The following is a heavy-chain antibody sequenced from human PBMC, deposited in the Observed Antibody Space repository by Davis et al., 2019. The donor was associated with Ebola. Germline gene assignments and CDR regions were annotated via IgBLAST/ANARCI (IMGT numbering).Heavy chain of an antibody. J-gene: IGHJ6*02. V-gene: IGHV3-30*18. Sequence: GESLKISCAASGFTFSSYGMHWVRQAPGKGLEWVAVISYDGSNKYYADSVKGRFTISRDNSKNTLYLQMNSLRAEDTAVYYCAKDLAGRHYDSSGYYWRGIYYYYYGMDVWGQGTTVTVSS. CDR3: AKDLAGRHYDSSGYYWRGIYYYYYGMDV. D-gene: IGHD3-22*01. CDR1: GFTFSSYG. CDR2: ISYDGSNK.